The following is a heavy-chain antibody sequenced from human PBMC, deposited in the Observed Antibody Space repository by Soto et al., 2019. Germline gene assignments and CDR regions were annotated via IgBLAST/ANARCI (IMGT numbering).Heavy chain of an antibody. CDR1: GYTFTSYG. V-gene: IGHV1-18*01. Sequence: ASVKVSCKASGYTFTSYGISWVRQAPGQGLEWMGWISAYNGNTNYAQKLQGGVTMTTDTSTSTAYMGLRSLGSDDTAVYYSARTQWPGSGRIYYYYMDVWGKGTTVTVSS. D-gene: IGHD3-10*01. CDR3: ARTQWPGSGRIYYYYMDV. J-gene: IGHJ6*03. CDR2: ISAYNGNT.